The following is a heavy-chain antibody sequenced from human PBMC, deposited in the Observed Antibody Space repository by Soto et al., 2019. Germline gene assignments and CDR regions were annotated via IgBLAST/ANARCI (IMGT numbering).Heavy chain of an antibody. CDR1: GFTFSSYV. D-gene: IGHD2-2*02. CDR3: AKDRLSFVVPVAINGFDP. V-gene: IGHV3-30*18. J-gene: IGHJ5*01. Sequence: GGSLRLSCAASGFTFSSYVMNWVRQAPGKGLEWVAVISHDGSDKFYADSVKGRFTISRDNSKNTLYLQMNSLRPEDTAVYYCAKDRLSFVVPVAINGFDPWGQGTLVTVSS. CDR2: ISHDGSDK.